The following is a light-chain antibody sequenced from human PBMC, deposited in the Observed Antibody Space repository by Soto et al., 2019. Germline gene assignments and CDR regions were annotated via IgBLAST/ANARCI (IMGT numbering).Light chain of an antibody. Sequence: QSVLTQPASVSGSPGQSITISCIGTTSDIGGYDYVSWYQHHPGKAPKLLIYDVYNRPSGISTRFSGSKSGNTASLTISGLQTEDEADYYCSLYTSENTYVFGTGTKVTVL. CDR1: TSDIGGYDY. J-gene: IGLJ1*01. CDR3: SLYTSENTYV. CDR2: DVY. V-gene: IGLV2-14*01.